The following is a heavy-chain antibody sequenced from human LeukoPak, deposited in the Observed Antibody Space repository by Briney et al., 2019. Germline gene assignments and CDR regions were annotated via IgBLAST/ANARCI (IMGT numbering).Heavy chain of an antibody. D-gene: IGHD3-10*01. Sequence: PSETLSLTCSVSGGSISSYYWSWIRQPAGKGLKWIGRIFTTGSTNYNPSLKSRVTISVDKSKNLCSLKLSSVTAADTAVYYCARDQVASYGSGSGWFDPWGQGTLVTVSS. J-gene: IGHJ5*02. V-gene: IGHV4-4*07. CDR1: GGSISSYY. CDR3: ARDQVASYGSGSGWFDP. CDR2: IFTTGST.